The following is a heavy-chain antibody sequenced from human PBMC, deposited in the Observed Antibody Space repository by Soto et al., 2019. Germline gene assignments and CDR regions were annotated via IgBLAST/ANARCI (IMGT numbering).Heavy chain of an antibody. CDR3: ARATSVLEWLSNWFDP. D-gene: IGHD3-3*01. CDR2: INPNSGGT. CDR1: GYTFTGYY. Sequence: QVQLVQSGAEVKKPGASVKVSCKASGYTFTGYYMHWVRQAPGQGLEWMGWINPNSGGTNYAQKFQGRVTMTRDTSISTAYMELSRLRSDDTAVYYCARATSVLEWLSNWFDPWGQGTLVTVSS. V-gene: IGHV1-2*02. J-gene: IGHJ5*02.